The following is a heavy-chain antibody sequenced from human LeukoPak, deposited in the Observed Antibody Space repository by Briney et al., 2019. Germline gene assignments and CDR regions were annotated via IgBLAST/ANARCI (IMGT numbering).Heavy chain of an antibody. CDR2: IIPIFGTA. Sequence: SVKVSCKASGGTFSSYAISWVRQAPGQGLEWMGGIIPIFGTANYAQKFQGRVTITADESTSTAYMELSSLRSEDTAVYYCARDIAAAGPDAFDIWGQGTMVTVSS. V-gene: IGHV1-69*13. J-gene: IGHJ3*02. CDR1: GGTFSSYA. CDR3: ARDIAAAGPDAFDI. D-gene: IGHD6-13*01.